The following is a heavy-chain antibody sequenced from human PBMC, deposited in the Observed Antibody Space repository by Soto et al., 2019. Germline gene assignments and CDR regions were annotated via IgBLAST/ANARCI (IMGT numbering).Heavy chain of an antibody. CDR2: INPNSGGT. D-gene: IGHD3-22*01. CDR1: GYTFTGYY. CDR3: ARVPLVVGHYSSGYYPGYYGMDV. J-gene: IGHJ6*02. V-gene: IGHV1-2*04. Sequence: ASVKVSCKASGYTFTGYYMHWVRQAPGQGLEWMGWINPNSGGTNYAQKFQGWVTMTRDTSISTAYMELSRLRSDDTAVYYCARVPLVVGHYSSGYYPGYYGMDVWGQGTTVTVSS.